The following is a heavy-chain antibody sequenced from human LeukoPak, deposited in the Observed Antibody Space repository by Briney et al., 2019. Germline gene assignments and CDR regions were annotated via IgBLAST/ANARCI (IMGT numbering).Heavy chain of an antibody. CDR2: INSDGSST. CDR1: GFTFSSYW. CDR3: AKNGDYVWGSYRPDAFDI. J-gene: IGHJ3*02. Sequence: GGSLRLSCAASGFTFSSYWMHWVRQAPGKGLVWVSRINSDGSSTSYADSVKGRFTISRDNSKNTLYLQMNSLRAEDTAVYYCAKNGDYVWGSYRPDAFDIWGQGTMVTVSS. D-gene: IGHD3-16*02. V-gene: IGHV3-74*01.